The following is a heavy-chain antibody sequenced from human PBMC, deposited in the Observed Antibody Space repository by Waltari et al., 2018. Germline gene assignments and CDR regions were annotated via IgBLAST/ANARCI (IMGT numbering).Heavy chain of an antibody. CDR1: GGTFSSYA. D-gene: IGHD2-2*01. J-gene: IGHJ4*02. CDR2: LIPIWCTA. Sequence: VQLVQSGAEVKKPGSSVKVSCKASGGTFSSYAISWVRQAPGQGPEWMGGLIPIWCTADSAHNFQGRFTITTDESTSTAYIELSSLRSEDTAVYDCARAGVGYCSSTSCQNFDYWGQGTLVTVSS. CDR3: ARAGVGYCSSTSCQNFDY. V-gene: IGHV1-69*05.